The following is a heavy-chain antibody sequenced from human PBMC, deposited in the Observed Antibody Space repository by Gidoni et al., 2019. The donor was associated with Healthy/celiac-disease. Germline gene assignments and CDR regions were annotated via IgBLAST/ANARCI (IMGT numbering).Heavy chain of an antibody. CDR3: ARGIAAESTPFDY. CDR1: GGSISSYY. D-gene: IGHD6-13*01. CDR2: IYYSGST. J-gene: IGHJ4*02. V-gene: IGHV4-59*01. Sequence: QVQLQESGPGLVKPSETLSLTCTVSGGSISSYYWSWIRQPPGKGLGWIGYIYYSGSTNYNPSLKSGVTISVDTSKNQFSLKLSSVNAADTAVYYWARGIAAESTPFDYWGQGTLVTVSS.